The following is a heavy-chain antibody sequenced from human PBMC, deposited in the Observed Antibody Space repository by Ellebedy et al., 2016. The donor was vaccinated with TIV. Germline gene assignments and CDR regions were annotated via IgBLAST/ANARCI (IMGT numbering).Heavy chain of an antibody. CDR2: FIPIFGTA. CDR3: ARGGGSNGMDV. CDR1: GGTFNNFG. D-gene: IGHD3-16*01. J-gene: IGHJ6*02. V-gene: IGHV1-69*13. Sequence: AASVKVSCKPSGGTFNNFGINWVRQAPGQGLEWMGRFIPIFGTADYAQKFQGRVTMTADGSTNTAYMELSSLRSEDTATYYCARGGGSNGMDVWGQGTTVTVSS.